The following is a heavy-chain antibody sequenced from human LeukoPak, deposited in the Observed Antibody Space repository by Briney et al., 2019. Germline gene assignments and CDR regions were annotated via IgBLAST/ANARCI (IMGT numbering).Heavy chain of an antibody. V-gene: IGHV3-23*01. D-gene: IGHD6-19*01. Sequence: GGSLRLSCAASGFTFSNYAMSWVRQAPGKGLEWVSGITGGGYSDYYADSVRGRFTVSRDTSTNTVYLQMNSLRVEDTAVYYCAKDGYSSGSVGFFRHWGQGTQVTVSS. CDR3: AKDGYSSGSVGFFRH. J-gene: IGHJ1*01. CDR1: GFTFSNYA. CDR2: ITGGGYSD.